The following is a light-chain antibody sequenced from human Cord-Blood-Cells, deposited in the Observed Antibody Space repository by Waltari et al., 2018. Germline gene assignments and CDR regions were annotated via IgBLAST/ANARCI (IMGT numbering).Light chain of an antibody. CDR2: DAS. V-gene: IGKV1-5*01. J-gene: IGKJ2*01. Sequence: DIQMPQSPSTLSASVGDRVTITCRASQSISSWLAWYQQKPGKAPKPLIYDASSLESGVPSRFSGSGSGTEFTLTISSLQPDDFATYYCQQYNSYPFTFGQGTKLEIK. CDR1: QSISSW. CDR3: QQYNSYPFT.